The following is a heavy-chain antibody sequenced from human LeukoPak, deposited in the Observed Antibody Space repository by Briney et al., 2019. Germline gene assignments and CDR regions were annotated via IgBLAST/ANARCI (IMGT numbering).Heavy chain of an antibody. CDR3: ARITYCGGDCYCFDY. CDR1: GGSISTYY. CDR2: IYYSGST. D-gene: IGHD2-21*02. V-gene: IGHV4-59*01. J-gene: IGHJ4*02. Sequence: PSETLSLTCTVSGGSISTYYWSWIRQPPGKGLEWIGNIYYSGSTIYNPSLSSRVTMSVDTSKNQFSLKLSSVTAADTAVYYCARITYCGGDCYCFDYWGQGTLVTVSS.